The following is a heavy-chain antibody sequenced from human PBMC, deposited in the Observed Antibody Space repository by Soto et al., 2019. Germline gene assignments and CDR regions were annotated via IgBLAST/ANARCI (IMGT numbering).Heavy chain of an antibody. J-gene: IGHJ6*01. V-gene: IGHV4-34*01. D-gene: IGHD1-26*01. CDR2: INHSGST. CDR3: ASKGELLISYFDYYGMDV. CDR1: VVSFSGYY. Sequence: PSETLSLTCAFYVVSFSGYYWSCIRQPPGKWLEWIGEINHSGSTNYNPSLTSRVTISVDTSKNQFSLKLSSVTAADTAVYYCASKGELLISYFDYYGMDVWGQGTTVSVSS.